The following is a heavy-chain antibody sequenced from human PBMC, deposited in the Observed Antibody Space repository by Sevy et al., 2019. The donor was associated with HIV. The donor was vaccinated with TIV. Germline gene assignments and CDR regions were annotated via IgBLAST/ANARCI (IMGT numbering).Heavy chain of an antibody. V-gene: IGHV3-21*01. CDR1: GFTFSSYS. D-gene: IGHD5-18*01. Sequence: GGSLRLSCAASGFTFSSYSMNWVRQAPGKGLEWVSSISSSSSYIYYADSVKGRFTISRDNAKNSLYLQMNSLRAEDTALYYCARETMVTGNYYYGMDVWGQGTTVTVSS. CDR3: ARETMVTGNYYYGMDV. CDR2: ISSSSSYI. J-gene: IGHJ6*02.